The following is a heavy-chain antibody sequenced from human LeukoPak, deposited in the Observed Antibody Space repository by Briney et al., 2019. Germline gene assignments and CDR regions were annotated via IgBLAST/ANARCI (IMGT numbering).Heavy chain of an antibody. CDR1: GFTFSNYA. V-gene: IGHV3-23*01. CDR2: ITGSAGST. D-gene: IGHD2-2*01. J-gene: IGHJ4*02. CDR3: AKRGLYCSSSSCLDY. Sequence: GGSLRLSCAASGFTFSNYAMSWVRQAPGKGLQWVSSITGSAGSTYYADSVAGRFTISRDNSKNTLYLQMNSLRAEDTAIYYCAKRGLYCSSSSCLDYWGQGTLVTVSS.